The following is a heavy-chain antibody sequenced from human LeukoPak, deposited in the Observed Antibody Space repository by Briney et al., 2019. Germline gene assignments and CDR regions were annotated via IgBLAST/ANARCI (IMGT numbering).Heavy chain of an antibody. CDR3: ARDLSSPDWYFDL. Sequence: SVKVSCKASGGTFSSYAISWVRQAPGQGLEWMGGIIPIFGTANYAQKFQGRVTITADKSTSTAYMELSSLRSEDTAVYYCARDLSSPDWYFDLWGRGTLVTVSS. D-gene: IGHD6-6*01. V-gene: IGHV1-69*06. CDR1: GGTFSSYA. CDR2: IIPIFGTA. J-gene: IGHJ2*01.